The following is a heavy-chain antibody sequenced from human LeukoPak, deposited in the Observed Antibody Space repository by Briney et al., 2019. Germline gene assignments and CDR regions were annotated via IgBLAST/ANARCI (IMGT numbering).Heavy chain of an antibody. D-gene: IGHD3-3*01. J-gene: IGHJ4*02. CDR1: GYTFTSYG. V-gene: IGHV1-18*01. CDR2: ISAYNGNT. Sequence: ASVKVSCKASGYTFTSYGISWVRQAPGQGLEWMGWISAYNGNTNYAQKLQGRVTMTTDTSTSTAYMELRSLRSDDTVVYYCARDLLPMTKAGVVNDWGQGSLVIVSA. CDR3: ARDLLPMTKAGVVND.